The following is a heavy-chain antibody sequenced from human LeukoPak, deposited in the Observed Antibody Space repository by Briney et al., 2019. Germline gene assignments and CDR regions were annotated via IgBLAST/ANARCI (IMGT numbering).Heavy chain of an antibody. CDR3: AGGNWGQWLDY. Sequence: SETLSLTCSVSGGSISSYYWSWIRQPPGKGLEWIGYISYTGSTNYSPSLKSRVTISVDTSKNQFSLKLSSVTAADTAVYYCAGGNWGQWLDYWGQGTLVTVSS. V-gene: IGHV4-59*12. CDR2: ISYTGST. CDR1: GGSISSYY. D-gene: IGHD6-19*01. J-gene: IGHJ4*02.